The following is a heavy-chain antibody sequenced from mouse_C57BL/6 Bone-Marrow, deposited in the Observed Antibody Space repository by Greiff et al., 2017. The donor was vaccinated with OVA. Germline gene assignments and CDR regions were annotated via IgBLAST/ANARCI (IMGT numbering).Heavy chain of an antibody. Sequence: QVQLQQPGTELVKPGASVKLSCTASGYPFPSYWMHWVKQRPGQGLEWIGNINPSNGGTNYNEKFKRKAPLTVDKSSSTAYMQLSSLTSEDSAVYDCARWSTVVYFDYWGQGTTLTVSS. J-gene: IGHJ2*01. CDR1: GYPFPSYW. V-gene: IGHV1-53*01. CDR2: INPSNGGT. CDR3: ARWSTVVYFDY. D-gene: IGHD1-1*01.